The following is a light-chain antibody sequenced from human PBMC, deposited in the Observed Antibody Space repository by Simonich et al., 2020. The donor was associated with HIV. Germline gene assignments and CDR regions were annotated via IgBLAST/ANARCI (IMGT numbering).Light chain of an antibody. CDR3: QQYNSYSWT. CDR2: KAS. J-gene: IGKJ1*01. CDR1: QSISCW. Sequence: DIQMTQSPSTLSASVGDRVTITCRASQSISCWLAWYQQKPGKAPKLLIYKASSLESGVPSRFSGSGFGTEFTLTISSLQPDDFATYYCQQYNSYSWTFGQGTKVEIK. V-gene: IGKV1-5*03.